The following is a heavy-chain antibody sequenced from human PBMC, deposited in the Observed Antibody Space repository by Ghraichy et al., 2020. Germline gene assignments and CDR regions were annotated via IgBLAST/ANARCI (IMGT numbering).Heavy chain of an antibody. V-gene: IGHV1-2*02. D-gene: IGHD1-26*01. CDR2: INPNSGGT. Sequence: ASVKVSCKASGYTFTGYYMHWVRQAPGQGLEWMGWINPNSGGTNYAQKFQGRVTMTRDTSISTAYMELSRLRSDDTAVYYCARGYSSIVGATVNWYFDLWGRGTLVTVSS. CDR3: ARGYSSIVGATVNWYFDL. CDR1: GYTFTGYY. J-gene: IGHJ2*01.